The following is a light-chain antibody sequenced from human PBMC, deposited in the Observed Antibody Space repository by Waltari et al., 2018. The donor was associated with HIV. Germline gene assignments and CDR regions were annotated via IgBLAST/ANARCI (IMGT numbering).Light chain of an antibody. V-gene: IGLV1-44*01. CDR2: SDK. CDR1: TANIGSNS. CDR3: AAWDDTLNGRGV. Sequence: QSVLTQSPSASGTTGQSVTILCSGVTANIGSNSVNWYQQVPGTAPKLLIYSDKKRPSGVPDRFSGSKSGTSASLAISGLQSEDEATYYCAAWDDTLNGRGVFGGGTKLTVL. J-gene: IGLJ3*02.